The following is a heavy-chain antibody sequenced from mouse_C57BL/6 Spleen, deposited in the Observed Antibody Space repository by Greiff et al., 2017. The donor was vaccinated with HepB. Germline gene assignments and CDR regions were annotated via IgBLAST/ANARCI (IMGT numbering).Heavy chain of an antibody. CDR2: IYPGDGDT. CDR1: GYAFSSSW. Sequence: QVQLQQSGPELVKPGASVKISCKASGYAFSSSWMNWVKQRPGKGLEWIGRIYPGDGDTNYNGKFKGKATLTADKSSSTAYMQISSLTSEDSAVYFCARREDYYGSSGAMDYWGQGTSVTVSS. V-gene: IGHV1-82*01. D-gene: IGHD1-1*01. J-gene: IGHJ4*01. CDR3: ARREDYYGSSGAMDY.